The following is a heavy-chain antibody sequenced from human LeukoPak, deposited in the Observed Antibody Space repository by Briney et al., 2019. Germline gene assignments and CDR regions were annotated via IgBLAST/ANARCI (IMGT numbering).Heavy chain of an antibody. V-gene: IGHV3-23*01. CDR1: GFTFSSYA. Sequence: GGSLRLSCAASGFTFSSYAMSWVRQAPGKGLEWVSAISGSGGSTYYADSVKGRFTISRDNSKNTLYPQMNSLRAEDTAVYYCAKDYQSTVTLAPFDAFDIWGQGTMVTVSS. CDR3: AKDYQSTVTLAPFDAFDI. J-gene: IGHJ3*02. D-gene: IGHD4-17*01. CDR2: ISGSGGST.